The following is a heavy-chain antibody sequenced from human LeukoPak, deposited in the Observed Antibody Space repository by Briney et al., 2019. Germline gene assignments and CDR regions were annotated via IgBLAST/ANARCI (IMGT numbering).Heavy chain of an antibody. CDR1: QFTFSTYA. CDR2: ISTSDSRT. J-gene: IGHJ6*04. D-gene: IGHD6-13*01. CDR3: AKGAAAGSGYYNFFVDV. V-gene: IGHV3-23*01. Sequence: GGSLRLSCTASQFTFSTYAMSWVRQAPGKGLEWVSGISTSDSRTYYADSVKGRFVISRDNSKNTLYLQMNSLRAEDTALYYCAKGAAAGSGYYNFFVDVWGNGTSVTVSS.